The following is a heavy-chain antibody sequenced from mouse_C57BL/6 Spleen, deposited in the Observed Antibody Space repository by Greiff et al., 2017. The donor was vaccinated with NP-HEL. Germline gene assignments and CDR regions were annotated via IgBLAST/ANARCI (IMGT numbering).Heavy chain of an antibody. J-gene: IGHJ3*01. D-gene: IGHD3-2*02. CDR2: INPNNGGT. CDR1: GYTFTDYN. CDR3: ARLEAQASFAY. Sequence: VKPGASVKIPCKASGYTFTDYNMDWVKQSHGKSLEWIGDINPNNGGTIYNQKFKGKATLTVDKSSSTAYMELRSLTSEDTAVYYCARLEAQASFAYWGQGTLVTVSA. V-gene: IGHV1-18*01.